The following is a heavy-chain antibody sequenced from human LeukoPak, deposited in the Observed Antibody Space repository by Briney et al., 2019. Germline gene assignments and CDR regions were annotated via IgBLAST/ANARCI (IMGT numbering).Heavy chain of an antibody. CDR3: ARGRWELFNFDF. CDR2: INPNNGGT. J-gene: IGHJ4*02. CDR1: GYTFIGYF. D-gene: IGHD4-23*01. Sequence: GASVKVSCKASGYTFIGYFMNWVRQAPGQGPEWMGWINPNNGGTNFAQKFRDRVTLTRDTSISTAYMEVSSLTSDDTAVYYCARGRWELFNFDFWGQGTLVTVSS. V-gene: IGHV1-2*02.